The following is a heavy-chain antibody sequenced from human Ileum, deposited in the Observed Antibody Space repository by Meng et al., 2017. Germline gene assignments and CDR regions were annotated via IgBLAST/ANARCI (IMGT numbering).Heavy chain of an antibody. D-gene: IGHD3-16*01. Sequence: GESLKTSCAASGFTFSSDFMNWVRQAPGKGLEWVSSISSCGRYIYYADPVKGRFAISRDNANNSLYLQMNSLRAEDTAVYYCARVGGLGGFDSWGQGNLVTVSS. CDR1: GFTFSSDF. J-gene: IGHJ4*02. V-gene: IGHV3-21*01. CDR3: ARVGGLGGFDS. CDR2: ISSCGRYI.